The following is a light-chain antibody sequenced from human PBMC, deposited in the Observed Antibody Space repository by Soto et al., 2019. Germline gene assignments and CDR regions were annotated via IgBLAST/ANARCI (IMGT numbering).Light chain of an antibody. Sequence: QSALIQPRSVSGSPGQSVTISCTGTSSDVGGYDYVSWYQQQPGKAPKLMIYEVIKRPSGVPDRFSGSKSDNTASLTISGLQAEDEADYYCCSYAGTYTVIFGGGTKLTVL. J-gene: IGLJ2*01. CDR3: CSYAGTYTVI. CDR1: SSDVGGYDY. V-gene: IGLV2-11*01. CDR2: EVI.